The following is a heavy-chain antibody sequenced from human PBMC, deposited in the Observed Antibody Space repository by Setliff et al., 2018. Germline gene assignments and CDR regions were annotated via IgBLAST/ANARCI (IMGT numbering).Heavy chain of an antibody. J-gene: IGHJ4*02. CDR2: VYYSGNT. Sequence: SETLSLTCTVSGGSISTTDYYWGWIRQPPGKGLEWIGCVYYSGNTYYSPSLMSRVTMFVDTSKNQFSLMLYSVTAADTAIYYCARYDSSGYSENYYFDYWGQGTQVTVSS. CDR3: ARYDSSGYSENYYFDY. D-gene: IGHD3-22*01. V-gene: IGHV4-39*07. CDR1: GGSISTTDYY.